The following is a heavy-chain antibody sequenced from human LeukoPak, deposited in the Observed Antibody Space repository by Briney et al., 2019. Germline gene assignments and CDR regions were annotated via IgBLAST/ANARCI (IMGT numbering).Heavy chain of an antibody. Sequence: SETLSLTCAVYGGSFSGYYWSWIRQPPGQGLEWIGEINHSGSTNYNPSLKSRVTISVDTSKNQFSLKLSSVTAADTAVYYCARQFLSSCPLDYWGQGTLVTVSS. V-gene: IGHV4-34*01. CDR3: ARQFLSSCPLDY. J-gene: IGHJ4*02. D-gene: IGHD6-13*01. CDR2: INHSGST. CDR1: GGSFSGYY.